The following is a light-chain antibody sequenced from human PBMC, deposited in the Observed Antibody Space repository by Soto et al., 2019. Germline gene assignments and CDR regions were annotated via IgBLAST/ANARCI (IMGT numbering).Light chain of an antibody. V-gene: IGKV1-5*01. CDR3: QQYNSYIT. CDR1: QSVSTF. CDR2: DAS. J-gene: IGKJ5*01. Sequence: DIQMTQSPSTLSASAGDTVTITCRASQSVSTFLAWYQQKPGKAPKLLIFDASSLKSGVPSRFSGSGSGTEFTLTISSLQPDDFATYYCQQYNSYITFGQGTRLEIK.